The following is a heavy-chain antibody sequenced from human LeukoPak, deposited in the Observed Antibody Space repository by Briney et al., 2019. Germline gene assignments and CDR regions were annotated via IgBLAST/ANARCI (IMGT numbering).Heavy chain of an antibody. V-gene: IGHV3-7*01. CDR3: ARDNLIVVVVGRDAFDI. Sequence: GGSLRLSCAASGFTFSSYWMSWVRQAPAKGLEWVANIKQDGSEKYYVDSVKGRFTISRDNAKNSLYLQMNSLRAEDTAVYYCARDNLIVVVVGRDAFDIWGQGTMVTVSS. J-gene: IGHJ3*02. CDR1: GFTFSSYW. D-gene: IGHD2-15*01. CDR2: IKQDGSEK.